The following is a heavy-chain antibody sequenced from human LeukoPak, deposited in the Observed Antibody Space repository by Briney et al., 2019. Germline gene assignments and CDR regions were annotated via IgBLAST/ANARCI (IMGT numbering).Heavy chain of an antibody. V-gene: IGHV1-18*01. J-gene: IGHJ4*02. CDR2: ISAYNGNT. CDR1: GYTFTSYG. Sequence: ASVKVSCKASGYTFTSYGISWVRQAPGQGLEWMGWISAYNGNTNYAQKLQGRVTMTTDTSTSTAYMELRSLRSDDTAVYYCAGESDYYDSSGHYDYWGQGTLVTVSS. CDR3: AGESDYYDSSGHYDY. D-gene: IGHD3-22*01.